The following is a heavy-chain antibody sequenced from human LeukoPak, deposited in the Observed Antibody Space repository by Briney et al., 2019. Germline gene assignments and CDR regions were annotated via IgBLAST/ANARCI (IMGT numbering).Heavy chain of an antibody. Sequence: SETLSLTCAVYGGSFSGYYWSWIRQPPGKGLEWIGEINHSGSTNYNPSLKSRVTILVDTSKNQFSLKLSSATAADTAVYYCARRRMIVVVNNWFDPWGQGTLVTVSS. D-gene: IGHD3-22*01. J-gene: IGHJ5*02. V-gene: IGHV4-34*01. CDR2: INHSGST. CDR3: ARRRMIVVVNNWFDP. CDR1: GGSFSGYY.